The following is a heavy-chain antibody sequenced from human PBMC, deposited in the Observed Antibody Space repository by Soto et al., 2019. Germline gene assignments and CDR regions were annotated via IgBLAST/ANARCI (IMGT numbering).Heavy chain of an antibody. Sequence: QVQLVQSGGEVKKPGASVKVSCKTSGYSFTTYGISWVRQAPGQGLEWMGWISGYNGNTNYAQKLQGRVTMTTDNSTGTAYMELRSLRSDDTAVYYCAREGPAPYYYYGMDVWGQGSTVAVSS. J-gene: IGHJ6*02. CDR3: AREGPAPYYYYGMDV. CDR1: GYSFTTYG. CDR2: ISGYNGNT. V-gene: IGHV1-18*01.